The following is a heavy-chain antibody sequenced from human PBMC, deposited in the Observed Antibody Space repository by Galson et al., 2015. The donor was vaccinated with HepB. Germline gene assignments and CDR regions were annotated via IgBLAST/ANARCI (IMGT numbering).Heavy chain of an antibody. CDR1: GYSFTSYW. D-gene: IGHD2-2*02. CDR3: ARQKGPAAIPDQGPGGDYYYYYMDV. CDR2: IYPGDSDT. J-gene: IGHJ6*03. V-gene: IGHV5-51*01. Sequence: QSGAEVKKPGESLKISCKGSGYSFTSYWIGWVRQMPGKGLEWMGIIYPGDSDTRYSPSFQGQVTISADKSISTAYLQWSSLKASDTAMYYCARQKGPAAIPDQGPGGDYYYYYMDVWGKGTTVTVSS.